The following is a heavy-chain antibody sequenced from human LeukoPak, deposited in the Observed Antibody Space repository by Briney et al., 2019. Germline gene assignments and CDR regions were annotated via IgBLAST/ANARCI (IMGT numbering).Heavy chain of an antibody. J-gene: IGHJ3*02. Sequence: PSETLSLTCTVSGGSISSYYWNWIRQPAGKGLEWIGRIFTSGSTNYNPSLKSRVTISVDTSKNQFSLKLSSVTAADTAIYYCARDVLPRDAFDIWGQGTMVTVSS. D-gene: IGHD2-15*01. CDR2: IFTSGST. CDR3: ARDVLPRDAFDI. CDR1: GGSISSYY. V-gene: IGHV4-4*07.